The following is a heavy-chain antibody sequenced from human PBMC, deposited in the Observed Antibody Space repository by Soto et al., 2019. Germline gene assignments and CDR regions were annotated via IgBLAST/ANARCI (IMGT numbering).Heavy chain of an antibody. CDR1: GCTFTGYY. V-gene: IGHV1-2*04. CDR2: INPNSGGT. D-gene: IGHD6-6*01. Sequence: ASVKVSCKASGCTFTGYYMHWVRQAPGQGLEWMGWINPNSGGTNYAQKFQGWVAMTRDTSISTAYMELSGLRSDDTAVYYCAYSSSPPGSYGMDVWGQGTTVTVSS. J-gene: IGHJ6*02. CDR3: AYSSSPPGSYGMDV.